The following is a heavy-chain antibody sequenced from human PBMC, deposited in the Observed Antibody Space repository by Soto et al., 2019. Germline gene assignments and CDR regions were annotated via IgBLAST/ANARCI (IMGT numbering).Heavy chain of an antibody. D-gene: IGHD3-10*01. V-gene: IGHV4-59*08. CDR2: VHHSWGS. J-gene: IGHJ6*02. CDR3: ARQGFGPLHGLVDV. Sequence: QVQLQESGPGLVKPSETLSLSCTVSGGSISSYYWSWFRQSPGKRMEWIGYVHHSWGSSYNPSLQDRVAISLDTSKSQFSLKVTSVTATDTAVYYCARQGFGPLHGLVDVCGQGTTVTVSS. CDR1: GGSISSYY.